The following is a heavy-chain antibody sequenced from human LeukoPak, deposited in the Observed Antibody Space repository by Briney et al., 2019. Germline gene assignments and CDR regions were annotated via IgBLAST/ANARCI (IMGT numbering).Heavy chain of an antibody. Sequence: GSLRLSCAASGFTVSSNYMSWVRQAPGKGLEWVSVIYSGGSTYYADSVKGRFTISRDNSKNTLYLQMNSLRAEDTAVYYCAREDYYDSSGPPVADYWGQGTLVTVSS. CDR1: GFTVSSNY. V-gene: IGHV3-53*01. CDR3: AREDYYDSSGPPVADY. D-gene: IGHD3-22*01. CDR2: IYSGGST. J-gene: IGHJ4*02.